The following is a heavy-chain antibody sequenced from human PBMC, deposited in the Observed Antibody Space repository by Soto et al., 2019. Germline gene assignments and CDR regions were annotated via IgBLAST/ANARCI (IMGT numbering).Heavy chain of an antibody. CDR2: ITSSSSYI. V-gene: IGHV3-21*01. Sequence: EVQLVESGGGLVKPGGSLRLSCAASGFTFSSYSMNWVRQAPGKGLEWVSSITSSSSYIYYADSVKGRFTISRDNAKNPLYLQMNSLRAEDTAVYYCASEQWAGGMDVWGQGTTVTVSS. D-gene: IGHD6-19*01. CDR1: GFTFSSYS. J-gene: IGHJ6*02. CDR3: ASEQWAGGMDV.